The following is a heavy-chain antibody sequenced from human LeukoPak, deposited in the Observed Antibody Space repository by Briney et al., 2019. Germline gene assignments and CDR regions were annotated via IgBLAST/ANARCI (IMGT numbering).Heavy chain of an antibody. CDR3: ARALYDFWSGYKSPFDY. J-gene: IGHJ4*02. CDR2: ISGSGGST. CDR1: GFTFSSYG. Sequence: GGSLRLSCAASGFTFSSYGMSWVRQAPGKGLEWVSAISGSGGSTYYADSVKGRFTISRDNSKNTLYLQMNSLRAEDTAVYYCARALYDFWSGYKSPFDYWGQGTLVTVSS. D-gene: IGHD3-3*01. V-gene: IGHV3-23*01.